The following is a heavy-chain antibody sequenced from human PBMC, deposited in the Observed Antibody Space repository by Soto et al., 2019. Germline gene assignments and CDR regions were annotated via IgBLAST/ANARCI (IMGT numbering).Heavy chain of an antibody. V-gene: IGHV4-59*01. J-gene: IGHJ4*02. CDR2: IYYSGST. CDR1: GGSISSYY. Sequence: TLSLTCTVSGGSISSYYWSWIRQPPGKGLEWIGYIYYSGSTNYSPSLKSRVTISVDTSKNQFSLKLSSVTAADTAVYYCARATGSPYYFDYWGQGTLVTVSS. D-gene: IGHD1-1*01. CDR3: ARATGSPYYFDY.